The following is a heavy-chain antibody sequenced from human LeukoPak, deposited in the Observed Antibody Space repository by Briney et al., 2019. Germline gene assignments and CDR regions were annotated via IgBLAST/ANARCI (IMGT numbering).Heavy chain of an antibody. D-gene: IGHD2-2*01. CDR3: ARGEKSYAY. J-gene: IGHJ4*02. Sequence: ASVKVSCKTSGYIFRNYAISWVRQAPGQGPEWLGWINPFNADAKYAQKFQGRVTMTTDTSTSTAYLELRSLRYDDTAVYYCARGEKSYAYWGQGTLVTVSS. CDR2: INPFNADA. V-gene: IGHV1-18*01. CDR1: GYIFRNYA.